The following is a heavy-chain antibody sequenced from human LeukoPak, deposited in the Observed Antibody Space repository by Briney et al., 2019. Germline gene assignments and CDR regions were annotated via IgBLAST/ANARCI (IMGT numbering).Heavy chain of an antibody. V-gene: IGHV1-18*01. CDR3: ARDGDCSSTSCYTHYYYGMDV. Sequence: ASVKVSCKASGYTFISYGISWVRQAPGQGLEWMGWISAYNGNTNFAQKLQGRVTMTTDTSTTTAYMELRSLRSDDTAVYYCARDGDCSSTSCYTHYYYGMDVWGKGTTVTVSS. CDR1: GYTFISYG. J-gene: IGHJ6*04. CDR2: ISAYNGNT. D-gene: IGHD2-2*02.